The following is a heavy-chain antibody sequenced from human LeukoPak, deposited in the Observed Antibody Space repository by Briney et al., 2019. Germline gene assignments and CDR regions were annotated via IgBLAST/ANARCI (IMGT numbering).Heavy chain of an antibody. CDR1: GFTFSNDG. J-gene: IGHJ4*02. CDR2: VRYDGSGE. CDR3: AKVGSGLYGVDY. V-gene: IGHV3-30*02. D-gene: IGHD6-19*01. Sequence: PGGSLRLPCAASGFTFSNDGMHWVRQAPGKGLEWVTFVRYDGSGEYYAESVKGRFTISRDNSKSTVFLRMKSLRVEDTAIYYCAKVGSGLYGVDYWGQGTLVTVSS.